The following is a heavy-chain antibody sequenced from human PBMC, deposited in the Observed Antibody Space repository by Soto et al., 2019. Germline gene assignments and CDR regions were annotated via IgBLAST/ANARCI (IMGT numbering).Heavy chain of an antibody. J-gene: IGHJ4*02. CDR3: TGEAGVVAATAGLDF. Sequence: QVQLVQSGAEVKKPGASVKVSFKASGDTFTDYYIHWVRQAPGQGLEWMGTVNPSGGHTTYAQHVLGRMTXAXGXAXXAVYVGLQSVASAAETDNDCTGEAGVVAATAGLDFWGQETVVT. CDR2: VNPSGGHT. V-gene: IGHV1-46*01. D-gene: IGHD2-21*02. CDR1: GDTFTDYY.